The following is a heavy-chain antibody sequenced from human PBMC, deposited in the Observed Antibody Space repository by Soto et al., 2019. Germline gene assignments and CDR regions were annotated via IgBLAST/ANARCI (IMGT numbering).Heavy chain of an antibody. CDR1: GGSISSSSYY. V-gene: IGHV4-39*01. CDR2: IYYSGST. Sequence: ETLSLTCTVSGGSISSSSYYWGWIRQPPGKGLEWTGSIYYSGSTYYNPSLKSRVTISVDTSKNQFSLKLSSVTAADTAVYYCARHTPAISISDHWGQGTLVTVSS. CDR3: ARHTPAISISDH. J-gene: IGHJ4*02. D-gene: IGHD2-15*01.